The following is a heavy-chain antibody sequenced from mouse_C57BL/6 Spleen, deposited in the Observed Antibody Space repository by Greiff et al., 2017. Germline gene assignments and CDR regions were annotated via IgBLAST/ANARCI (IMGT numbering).Heavy chain of an antibody. Sequence: QVQLQQSGPELVKPGASVKLSCKASGYTFTSYDINWVKQRPGQGLEWIGWIYPRDGSTKYNEKFKGKATLTVDTSSSSAYMELHSLTSEDSAVYFCAQIYDGYYFDYWGQGTTRTVSS. D-gene: IGHD2-3*01. V-gene: IGHV1-85*01. J-gene: IGHJ2*01. CDR3: AQIYDGYYFDY. CDR2: IYPRDGST. CDR1: GYTFTSYD.